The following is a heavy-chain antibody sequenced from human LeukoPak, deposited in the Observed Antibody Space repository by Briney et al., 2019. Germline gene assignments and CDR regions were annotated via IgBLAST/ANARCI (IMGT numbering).Heavy chain of an antibody. Sequence: GESLRLSCVVSGFTFSSYAMSWVRQAPGKGLEWFSGISGSGGSTYYADSGKSRFTISRDNTKNTLYLQMNSLRAEDTAVYYCAKRVSNVFDYWGQGTLVTVSS. CDR1: GFTFSSYA. V-gene: IGHV3-23*01. CDR3: AKRVSNVFDY. CDR2: ISGSGGST. D-gene: IGHD4-11*01. J-gene: IGHJ4*02.